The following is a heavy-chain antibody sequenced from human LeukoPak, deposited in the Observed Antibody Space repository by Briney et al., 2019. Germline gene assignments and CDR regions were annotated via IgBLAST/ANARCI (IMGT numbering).Heavy chain of an antibody. Sequence: GGSLRLSCAASRFTFSSYAMSWVRQAPGKGLEWVSAIPGSGDRTYYADSVKGRFTISRDNSKNTLYLQMNNLRAEDTAVYYCAKRYLGASGNYNFDYWGQGTLVTVSS. J-gene: IGHJ4*02. CDR3: AKRYLGASGNYNFDY. CDR2: IPGSGDRT. D-gene: IGHD1-26*01. CDR1: RFTFSSYA. V-gene: IGHV3-23*01.